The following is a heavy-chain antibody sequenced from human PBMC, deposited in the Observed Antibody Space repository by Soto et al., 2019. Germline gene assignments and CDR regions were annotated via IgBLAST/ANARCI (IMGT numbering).Heavy chain of an antibody. J-gene: IGHJ4*02. Sequence: PGGSLRLSCAASGFTFTRYSMNWVRQAPGKGLEWVSSISSTTNYIYYGDSMKGRFTISRDSGKNSLYLEMHSLRAEDTAVYYCARESEDLTSNFDYWGQGTLVTVSS. CDR2: ISSTTNYI. CDR1: GFTFTRYS. CDR3: ARESEDLTSNFDY. V-gene: IGHV3-21*06.